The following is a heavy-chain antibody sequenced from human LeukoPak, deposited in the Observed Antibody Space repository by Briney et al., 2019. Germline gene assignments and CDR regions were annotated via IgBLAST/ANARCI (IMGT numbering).Heavy chain of an antibody. CDR2: ISGSGGST. D-gene: IGHD6-6*01. CDR3: AKEDSSSSHYYSYYGMDV. V-gene: IGHV3-23*01. J-gene: IGHJ6*02. Sequence: GGSLRLSCAASGFTFSSYAMSWVRQAPGKGLEWVSAISGSGGSTYYADSVKGRFTISRDNSKNTLYLQMNSLSAEDTAVYYCAKEDSSSSHYYSYYGMDVWGQGTTVTVSS. CDR1: GFTFSSYA.